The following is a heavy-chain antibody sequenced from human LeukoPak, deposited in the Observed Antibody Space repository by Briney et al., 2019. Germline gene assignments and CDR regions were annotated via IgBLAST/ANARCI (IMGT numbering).Heavy chain of an antibody. CDR2: IKTDGSST. Sequence: GGSPRLSCAASGFTFSSYWMYWVRQPPGKGLVWVSRIKTDGSSTSYADSVKGRFTISRDNAKNTLYLQMNSLRAEDTAVYYCTTLYGGSLDYWGQGTLVTVSS. CDR3: TTLYGGSLDY. CDR1: GFTFSSYW. V-gene: IGHV3-74*01. J-gene: IGHJ4*02. D-gene: IGHD5-12*01.